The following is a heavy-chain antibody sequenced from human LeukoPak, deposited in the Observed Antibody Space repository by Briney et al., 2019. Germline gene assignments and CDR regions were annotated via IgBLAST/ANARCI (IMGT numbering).Heavy chain of an antibody. CDR2: INSRNTI. CDR3: ARANVGLDY. D-gene: IGHD2-15*01. Sequence: GRSLRLSCIDSGFTFSTSELNWVRQAPGTGLEWLAFINSRNTIYYADSVKGRFTIFRDNSKNTLYLQMGSLRPDDTAVYHCARANVGLDYWGQGTLVTVSS. CDR1: GFTFSTSE. J-gene: IGHJ4*02. V-gene: IGHV3-48*03.